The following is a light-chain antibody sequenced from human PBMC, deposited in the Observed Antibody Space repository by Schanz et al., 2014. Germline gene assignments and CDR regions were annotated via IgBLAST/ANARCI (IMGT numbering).Light chain of an antibody. CDR1: QSVSTY. CDR3: QQYGSSPYT. V-gene: IGKV3-20*01. Sequence: EIVMTQSPATLSLSPGERATLSCRASQSVSTYLAWYQQKPGQAPRLLIYGASGRATGIPDRFSGSGSGTDFTLTINSLEPEDFAVYYCQQYGSSPYTFGQGTKLEIK. CDR2: GAS. J-gene: IGKJ2*01.